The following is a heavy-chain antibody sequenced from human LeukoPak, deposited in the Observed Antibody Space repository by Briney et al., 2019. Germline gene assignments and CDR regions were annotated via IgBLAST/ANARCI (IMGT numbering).Heavy chain of an antibody. CDR2: ISYDGSNK. Sequence: GGSLRLSCAASGFTFSSYAMHWVRQAPGKGLEWVAIISYDGSNKYYADSVKGRFTISRDNSKNTLYLQMNSLRAEDTAVYYCALNGDSSLQYFQHWGQGTLVTVSS. CDR1: GFTFSSYA. J-gene: IGHJ1*01. D-gene: IGHD6-13*01. V-gene: IGHV3-30-3*01. CDR3: ALNGDSSLQYFQH.